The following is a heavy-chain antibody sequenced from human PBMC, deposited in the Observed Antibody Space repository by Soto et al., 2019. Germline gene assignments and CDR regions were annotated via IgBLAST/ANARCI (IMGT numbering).Heavy chain of an antibody. V-gene: IGHV1-69*02. Sequence: ASVKVSCKASGGAFSSYTISWVRQAPGQGLEWMGRIIPILGIANYAQKFQGRVTITADKSTSTAYMELSSLRSEDTAVYYCASELPRPMNWFDPWGQGTLVTVSS. J-gene: IGHJ5*02. CDR3: ASELPRPMNWFDP. D-gene: IGHD3-10*01. CDR2: IIPILGIA. CDR1: GGAFSSYT.